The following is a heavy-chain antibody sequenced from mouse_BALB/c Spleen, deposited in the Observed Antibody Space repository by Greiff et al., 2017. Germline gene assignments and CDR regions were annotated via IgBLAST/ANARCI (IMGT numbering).Heavy chain of an antibody. V-gene: IGHV14-3*02. Sequence: EVKLMESGAELVKPGASVKLSCTASGFNIKDTYMHWVKQRPEQGLEWIGRIDPANGNTKYDPKFQGKATITADTSSNTAYLQLSSLTSEDTAVYYCAREEDGNYAMDYWGQGTSVTVSS. CDR3: AREEDGNYAMDY. CDR1: GFNIKDTY. CDR2: IDPANGNT. J-gene: IGHJ4*01. D-gene: IGHD2-1*01.